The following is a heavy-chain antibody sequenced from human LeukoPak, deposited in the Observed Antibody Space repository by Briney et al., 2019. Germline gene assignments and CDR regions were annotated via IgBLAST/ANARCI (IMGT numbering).Heavy chain of an antibody. V-gene: IGHV3-7*01. D-gene: IGHD2-15*01. Sequence: PGGSLRLSCVVSGFTFSDYWMNWVRQAPGKGLEWVATIKGSGGETYYLDSVKGRFTISRDNSWNTLYLQMNSLTVEDTAVYYCARGWGEKGRCRGGTCNNPEFDYWGQGALVIVSS. CDR3: ARGWGEKGRCRGGTCNNPEFDY. J-gene: IGHJ4*02. CDR2: IKGSGGET. CDR1: GFTFSDYW.